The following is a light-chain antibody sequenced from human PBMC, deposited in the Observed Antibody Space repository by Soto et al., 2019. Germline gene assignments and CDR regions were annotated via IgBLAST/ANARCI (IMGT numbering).Light chain of an antibody. V-gene: IGLV1-44*01. CDR3: AAWDDSLNGWV. Sequence: QSVLTQPPSASGTPGQRVTIFCSGSSSNIGSNTVNWYQQLPGTAPKLLIYSNNQRPSGVPDRFSGSKSGTSASLAISGLQSEDEADYYCAAWDDSLNGWVFGAGTKLTVL. CDR2: SNN. CDR1: SSNIGSNT. J-gene: IGLJ3*02.